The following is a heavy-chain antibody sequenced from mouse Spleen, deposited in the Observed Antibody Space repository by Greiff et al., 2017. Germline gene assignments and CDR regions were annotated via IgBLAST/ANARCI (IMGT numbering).Heavy chain of an antibody. CDR3: KRDGAAHTTVDFDV. V-gene: IGHV1-15*01. CDR2: IDPETGGT. D-gene: IGHD1-1*01. CDR1: GYTFTDYE. J-gene: IGHJ1*01. Sequence: VQRVESGAELVRPGASVTLSCKASGYTFTDYEMHWVKQTPVHGLEWIGAIDPETGGTAYNQKFKGKAILTADKSSSTAYMELRSLTSEDSAVYYGKRDGAAHTTVDFDVWGAGTTVTVSS.